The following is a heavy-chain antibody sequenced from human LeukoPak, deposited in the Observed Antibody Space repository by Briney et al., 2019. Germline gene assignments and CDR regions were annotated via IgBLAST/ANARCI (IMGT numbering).Heavy chain of an antibody. D-gene: IGHD4-17*01. V-gene: IGHV5-51*01. CDR3: ARPNYGASNY. CDR2: INPGDSNI. CDR1: GYSFTNSW. Sequence: GESLKISCKASGYSFTNSWIGWVRQMPGKGLEWMGLINPGDSNIKYSPSFQGQATISADKSISTAYLQWSSLKASDTAMYYCARPNYGASNYWGQGTLVTVSS. J-gene: IGHJ4*02.